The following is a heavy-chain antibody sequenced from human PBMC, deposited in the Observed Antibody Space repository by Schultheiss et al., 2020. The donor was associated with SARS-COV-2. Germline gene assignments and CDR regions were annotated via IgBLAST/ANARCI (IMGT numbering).Heavy chain of an antibody. Sequence: SETLSLTCAVYGGSFSGYYWSWIRQPPGKGLEWIGEINHSGSTYYNPSLKSRVTISVDTSKNQFSLKLSSVTAADTAVYYCASFPSERTMADAFDIWGQGTMVTVSS. CDR2: INHSGST. CDR1: GGSFSGYY. J-gene: IGHJ3*02. V-gene: IGHV4-34*01. CDR3: ASFPSERTMADAFDI. D-gene: IGHD5-24*01.